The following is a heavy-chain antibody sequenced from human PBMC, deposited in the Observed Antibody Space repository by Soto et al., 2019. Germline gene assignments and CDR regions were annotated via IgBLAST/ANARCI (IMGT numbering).Heavy chain of an antibody. D-gene: IGHD6-19*01. V-gene: IGHV1-3*01. J-gene: IGHJ4*02. CDR3: ARDLTSSGWPFDY. CDR2: INADNGNT. CDR1: GYTFTNYA. Sequence: ASVKVSCKASGYTFTNYAMHWVRQAPGRRLEWMGWINADNGNTKYSQKFQGRVTITRDTSASTAYMELSSLRSEDTAIYYCARDLTSSGWPFDYWGQGTLVTVSS.